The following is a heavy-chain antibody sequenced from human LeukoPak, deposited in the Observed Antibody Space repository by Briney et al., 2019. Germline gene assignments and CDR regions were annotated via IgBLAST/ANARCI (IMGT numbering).Heavy chain of an antibody. J-gene: IGHJ4*03. CDR3: ARSQYFDWLPFDY. Sequence: GGSLRLSCAASGFTFSSYEMNWVRQAPGKGLEWVSYISSSGSTIYYADSVKGRFTISRDNAKNSLYLQMNSLRAEDTAVYYCARSQYFDWLPFDYWGRGTTVTVSS. D-gene: IGHD3-9*01. V-gene: IGHV3-48*03. CDR2: ISSSGSTI. CDR1: GFTFSSYE.